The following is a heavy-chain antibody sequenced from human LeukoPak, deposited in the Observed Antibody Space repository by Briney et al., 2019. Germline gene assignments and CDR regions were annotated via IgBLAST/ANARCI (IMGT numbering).Heavy chain of an antibody. CDR1: GGSISSSSYY. CDR3: ASTPVLRYSPYYGMDV. D-gene: IGHD3-9*01. CDR2: IYYSGST. V-gene: IGHV4-61*01. Sequence: SETLSLTCTVSGGSISSSSYYWSWIRQPPGKGLEWIGYIYYSGSTNYNPSLKSRVTISVDTSKNQFSLKLSSVTAADTAVYYCASTPVLRYSPYYGMDVWGQGTTVTVSS. J-gene: IGHJ6*02.